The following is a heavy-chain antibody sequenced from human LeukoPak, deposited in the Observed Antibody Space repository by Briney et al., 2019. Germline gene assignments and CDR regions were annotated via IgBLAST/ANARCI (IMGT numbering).Heavy chain of an antibody. CDR3: ASGSYCDY. CDR1: GFTFDTYN. D-gene: IGHD1-26*01. CDR2: IYSGGST. Sequence: PGGSLRLSCAASGFTFDTYNFNWVRQAPGKGLEWVSVIYSGGSTHYADSVKGRFTISRDNSKNTLYLQMNSLRAEDTAVYFCASGSYCDYWGQGTLVTVSS. V-gene: IGHV3-53*01. J-gene: IGHJ4*02.